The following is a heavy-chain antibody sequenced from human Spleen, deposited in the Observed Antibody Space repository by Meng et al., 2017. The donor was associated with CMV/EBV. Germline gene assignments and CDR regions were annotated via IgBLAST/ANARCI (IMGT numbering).Heavy chain of an antibody. V-gene: IGHV3-30-3*01. D-gene: IGHD4-17*01. J-gene: IGHJ4*02. CDR2: ISYDSSDI. CDR1: GFTFRSYT. CDR3: ARDRAYGGYAFDF. Sequence: GESLKISCAASGFTFRSYTLHWVRQAPGKGLEWVALISYDSSDIYYSDSVKGRITIYKDNSKNTLLLDMSRLRGEDVAVCYCARDRAYGGYAFDFWGQGTLVTVSS.